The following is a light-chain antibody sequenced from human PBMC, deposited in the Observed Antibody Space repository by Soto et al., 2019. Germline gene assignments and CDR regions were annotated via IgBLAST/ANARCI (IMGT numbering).Light chain of an antibody. CDR3: QQYNSYPWT. CDR2: DAS. Sequence: DIQMTQSPSTLSASVGDRVTTTCRASQSISSWLAWCQQKPGKAPKLLIYDASSLESGVPSRFSGSGSGTEFTLTISSLQPDDFATYYCQQYNSYPWTFGQGTKVDIK. V-gene: IGKV1-5*01. J-gene: IGKJ1*01. CDR1: QSISSW.